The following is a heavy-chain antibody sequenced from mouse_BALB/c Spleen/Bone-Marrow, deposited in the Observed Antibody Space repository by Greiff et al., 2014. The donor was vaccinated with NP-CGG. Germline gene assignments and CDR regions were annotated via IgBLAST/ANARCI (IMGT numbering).Heavy chain of an antibody. CDR2: INPYNGDT. Sequence: EVQLQQSGPELVKPGASVKISCKASGYSFTGYFMNWVMQSHGKSLEWIGRINPYNGDTFYNQKFKGKATLTVDKSSSTAHMELRSLASGDSAVYYCARGGLLRAMDYWGQGTSVTVSS. CDR3: ARGGLLRAMDY. V-gene: IGHV1-20*02. D-gene: IGHD2-3*01. J-gene: IGHJ4*01. CDR1: GYSFTGYF.